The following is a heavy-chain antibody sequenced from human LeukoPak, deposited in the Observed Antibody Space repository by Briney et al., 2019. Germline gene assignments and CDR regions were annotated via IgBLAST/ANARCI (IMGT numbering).Heavy chain of an antibody. J-gene: IGHJ4*02. D-gene: IGHD6-19*01. V-gene: IGHV1-18*01. CDR3: ARDRGGIAVAGTDY. Sequence: ASVKVSCKASGYTFTSYGISWVRQTPGQGLEWMGWISAYNGNTNYAQKLQGRVTMTTDTSTSTAYMKLRSLRSDDTAVYYCARDRGGIAVAGTDYWGQGTLVTVSS. CDR2: ISAYNGNT. CDR1: GYTFTSYG.